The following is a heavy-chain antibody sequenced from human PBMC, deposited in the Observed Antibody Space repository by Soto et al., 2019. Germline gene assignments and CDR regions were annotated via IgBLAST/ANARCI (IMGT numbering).Heavy chain of an antibody. CDR2: FDPEDGET. D-gene: IGHD6-19*01. V-gene: IGHV1-24*01. CDR3: ATRIAVAGIYYYYYYMDV. J-gene: IGHJ6*03. Sequence: GASVKVSCKVSGYTLTELSMHWVRQAPGKGLEWMGGFDPEDGETIYAQKFQGRVTMTEDTSTDTAYMELSSLRSEDTAVYYCATRIAVAGIYYYYYYMDVRGKGTTVTVSS. CDR1: GYTLTELS.